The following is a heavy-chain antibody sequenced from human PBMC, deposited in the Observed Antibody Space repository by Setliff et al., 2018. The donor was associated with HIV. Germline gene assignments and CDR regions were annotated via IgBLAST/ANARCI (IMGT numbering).Heavy chain of an antibody. CDR2: IYYSGST. D-gene: IGHD6-19*01. CDR3: ARDYGYSSGWYGDYYYYGMDV. CDR1: GGSISSSSYY. Sequence: SETLSLTCTVSGGSISSSSYYWGWIRQPPGKGLEWIGSIYYSGSTYYNPSLKSRVTISVDTSKNQFSLKLNSVTAADTAVYYCARDYGYSSGWYGDYYYYGMDVWGQGTTVTVSS. V-gene: IGHV4-39*07. J-gene: IGHJ6*02.